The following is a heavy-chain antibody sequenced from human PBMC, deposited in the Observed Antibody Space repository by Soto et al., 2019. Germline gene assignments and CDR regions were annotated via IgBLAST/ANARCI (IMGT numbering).Heavy chain of an antibody. D-gene: IGHD3-10*01. CDR1: GFIFKMYW. J-gene: IGHJ4*02. CDR3: TRGPRPISTGTGAY. V-gene: IGHV3-74*01. Sequence: GGSLRLSCAASGFIFKMYWMHWVRQTPGKGLAWISRIYNDGSYTDYADSVKGRFTISRDNVNDTLYLQMNNLRAEDSGLYYCTRGPRPISTGTGAYWGQGTQVTVSS. CDR2: IYNDGSYT.